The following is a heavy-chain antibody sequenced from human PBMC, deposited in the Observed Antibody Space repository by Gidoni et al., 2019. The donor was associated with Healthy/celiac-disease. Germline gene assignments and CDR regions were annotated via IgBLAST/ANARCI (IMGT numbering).Heavy chain of an antibody. CDR3: ARDGGPGSGWIFDY. D-gene: IGHD6-19*01. V-gene: IGHV3-21*01. J-gene: IGHJ4*02. CDR2: ISSSSSYI. CDR1: GFTFRSYS. Sequence: EVQLVESGGGLVKPGGSLRLSCAASGFTFRSYSMNWVRQAPGKGLEWVSSISSSSSYIYYADSVKGRFTISRDNAKNSLYLQMNSLRAEDTAVYYCARDGGPGSGWIFDYWGQGTLVTVSS.